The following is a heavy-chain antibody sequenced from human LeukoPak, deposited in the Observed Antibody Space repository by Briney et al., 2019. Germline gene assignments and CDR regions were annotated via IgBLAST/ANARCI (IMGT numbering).Heavy chain of an antibody. CDR3: ARDVGAAFCSTSTCYDLVFDY. CDR1: GYTFTQYG. J-gene: IGHJ4*02. CDR2: ISAYNGNT. Sequence: VASVKVTCKASGYTFTQYGISWVRQAPGQGLEWMGWISAYNGNTNYVQKFQGRVTMTTDTSTSTAYMELTSLRSDDTAVYYCARDVGAAFCSTSTCYDLVFDYWGQGTLVTVSS. V-gene: IGHV1-18*01. D-gene: IGHD2-2*01.